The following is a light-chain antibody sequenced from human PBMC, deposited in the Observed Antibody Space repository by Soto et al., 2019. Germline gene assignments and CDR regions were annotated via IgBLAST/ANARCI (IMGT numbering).Light chain of an antibody. V-gene: IGKV3-15*01. CDR2: DAS. CDR3: QQYNNWPPWT. CDR1: QSVSNN. J-gene: IGKJ1*01. Sequence: ILMTQSPATLSVSPGERATLSCRASQSVSNNLAWYQQKPGQAPRLLIYDASTRATGIPARFSGSGSGTECTLTISGLQSEDFAVYYCQQYNNWPPWTFGRGTKVEIK.